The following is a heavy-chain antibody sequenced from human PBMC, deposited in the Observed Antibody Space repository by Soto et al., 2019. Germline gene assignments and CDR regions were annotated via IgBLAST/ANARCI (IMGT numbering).Heavy chain of an antibody. J-gene: IGHJ4*02. CDR3: ASSSETGH. CDR1: GYTFTNYP. V-gene: IGHV1-3*01. CDR2: INVGNGNI. Sequence: QVQLVQSGAEVKKPGASVKVSCKASGYTFTNYPIHWVRQAPGQGLEWMGWINVGNGNIKYSQKFQGRVTMTRDTSASTAYMELSSLGSEDTAVHYRASSSETGHWGQGTLVTVSS.